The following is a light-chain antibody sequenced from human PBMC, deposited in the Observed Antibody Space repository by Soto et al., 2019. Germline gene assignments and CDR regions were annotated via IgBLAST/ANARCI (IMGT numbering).Light chain of an antibody. J-gene: IGLJ3*02. CDR1: STDIGTYNS. CDR2: EVI. CDR3: CSYTTTYTLV. Sequence: QPASVSGSPGRSITISCTGTSTDIGTYNSVSWYQHHPGKAPKLLIFEVIDRPSGVSDRFSGSKSGNTASLTISSLQFEDEADYYCCSYTTTYTLVFGGGTKFTVL. V-gene: IGLV2-14*01.